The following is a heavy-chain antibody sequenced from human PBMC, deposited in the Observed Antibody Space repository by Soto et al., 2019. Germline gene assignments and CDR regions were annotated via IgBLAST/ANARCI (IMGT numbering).Heavy chain of an antibody. CDR3: ARDPGSGWYPLYFDY. CDR1: GYTFTGYY. CDR2: INPNSGGT. D-gene: IGHD6-19*01. V-gene: IGHV1-2*04. Sequence: ASVKVSCKASGYTFTGYYMHWVRQAPGQGLEWMGWINPNSGGTNYAQKFQGWVTMTRDTSISTAYMELSRLRSDDTAVYYCARDPGSGWYPLYFDYWGQGTLVTVSS. J-gene: IGHJ4*02.